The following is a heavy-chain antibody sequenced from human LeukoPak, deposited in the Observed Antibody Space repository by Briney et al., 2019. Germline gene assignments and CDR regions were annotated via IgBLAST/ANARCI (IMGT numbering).Heavy chain of an antibody. J-gene: IGHJ4*02. CDR2: ISGSSSYI. CDR3: ARDKVVGPSNFDY. V-gene: IGHV3-21*01. D-gene: IGHD1-26*01. CDR1: GFTFSGYD. Sequence: GGSLRLSCAASGFTFSGYDMNWVRQAPGKGLEWVSSISGSSSYIYYAGSMKGRFTISRDNGKDSLYLQMNSLRAEDTAVYYCARDKVVGPSNFDYWGQGTLVTVSS.